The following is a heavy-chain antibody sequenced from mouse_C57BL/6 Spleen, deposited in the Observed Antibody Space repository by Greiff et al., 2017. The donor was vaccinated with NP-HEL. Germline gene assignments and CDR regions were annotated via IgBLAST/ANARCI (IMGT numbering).Heavy chain of an antibody. Sequence: QVQLQQSGAELVRPGASVTLSCKASGYTFTDYEMHWVKQTPVHGLEWIGAIDPETGGTAYNQKFKGKAILTADKSSSKAYMELRSLTSEDSAVYYCTRRAYYYGSSYPFAYWGQGTLVTVSA. D-gene: IGHD1-1*01. V-gene: IGHV1-15*01. CDR1: GYTFTDYE. CDR3: TRRAYYYGSSYPFAY. CDR2: IDPETGGT. J-gene: IGHJ3*01.